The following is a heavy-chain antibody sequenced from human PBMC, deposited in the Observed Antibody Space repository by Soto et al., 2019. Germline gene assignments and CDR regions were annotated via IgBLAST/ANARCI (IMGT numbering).Heavy chain of an antibody. Sequence: SLRLSCAASGFTVSSNYMSLVRQAPGKGREWVSVIYSGGSTYYADSVKGRFTISRDNSENTLYLQMNSLRAEDTAVYYCARAMIAGRDYCGQGTLVTVSP. CDR3: ARAMIAGRDY. CDR2: IYSGGST. V-gene: IGHV3-53*01. J-gene: IGHJ4*02. D-gene: IGHD3-22*01. CDR1: GFTVSSNY.